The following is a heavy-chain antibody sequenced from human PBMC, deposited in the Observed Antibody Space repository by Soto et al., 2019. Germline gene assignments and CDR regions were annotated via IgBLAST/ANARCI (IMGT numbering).Heavy chain of an antibody. V-gene: IGHV4-4*02. J-gene: IGHJ3*01. D-gene: IGHD2-21*01. Sequence: QVQLQESGPGLVKPSGTLSLTCTVSGGSIRSSSWWLWLRKSPEKGLDWFGEFNHAGSPNYNPSFQSRVTISADNSKNFFSLRLTSVTAADTAIYYCARASSFRGDFDFWGRGTAVTVSS. CDR2: FNHAGSP. CDR1: GGSIRSSSW. CDR3: ARASSFRGDFDF.